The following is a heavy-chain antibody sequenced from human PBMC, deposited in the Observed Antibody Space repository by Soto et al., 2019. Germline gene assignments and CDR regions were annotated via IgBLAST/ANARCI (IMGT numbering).Heavy chain of an antibody. CDR1: GGSVSSGSYY. CDR2: IYYSGST. CDR3: AREGGVVAATPYYYYGMDV. V-gene: IGHV4-61*01. Sequence: KPSETLSLTCTVSGGSVSSGSYYWSWIRQPPGKGLEWIGYIYYSGSTNYNPSLKSRVTISVDTSKNQFSLKLSSVTAADTAVYYCAREGGVVAATPYYYYGMDVWGQGTTVTVSS. J-gene: IGHJ6*02. D-gene: IGHD2-15*01.